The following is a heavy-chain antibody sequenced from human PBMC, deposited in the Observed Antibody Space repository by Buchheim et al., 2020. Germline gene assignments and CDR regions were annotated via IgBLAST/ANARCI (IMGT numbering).Heavy chain of an antibody. CDR1: GFTFRSNG. CDR3: ARGAKGGGFYFDY. D-gene: IGHD2-15*01. J-gene: IGHJ4*02. CDR2: ISYDGSNK. Sequence: QVQLVESGGGVVQPGRSLRLSCAVSGFTFRSNGMHWVRQAPGKGLEWVAVISYDGSNKYYADSVKGRFTISRDNSKNTLYLQMNSLRAEDTALYYCARGAKGGGFYFDYWGQGTL. V-gene: IGHV3-30*03.